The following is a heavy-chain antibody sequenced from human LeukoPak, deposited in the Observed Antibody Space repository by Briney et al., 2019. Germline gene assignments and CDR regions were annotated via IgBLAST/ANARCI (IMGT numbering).Heavy chain of an antibody. CDR3: AKDPEPYDFHYFDY. V-gene: IGHV3-23*01. CDR2: ISNNGVST. CDR1: GFTFSSYA. D-gene: IGHD3-3*01. Sequence: GGSLRLSCTASGFTFSSYAMSWVRQAPGKGPNWVSTISNNGVSTYYADSMKGRFTVSRDNSRNTLYLQMNSLRAEDTAVYYCAKDPEPYDFHYFDYWGQGTLVAVSS. J-gene: IGHJ4*02.